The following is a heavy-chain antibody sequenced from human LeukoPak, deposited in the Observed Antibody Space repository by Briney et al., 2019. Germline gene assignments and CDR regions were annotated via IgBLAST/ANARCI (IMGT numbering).Heavy chain of an antibody. Sequence: GASVKVSCKASGYTFTSYYMHWVRQAPRQGLEWMGIINPSGGSTSYAQKFQGRVTMTRDMSTSTVYMELSSLRSEDTAVYYCARDHYSSSSQTDAGIDYWGQGTLVTVSS. J-gene: IGHJ4*02. V-gene: IGHV1-46*01. D-gene: IGHD6-6*01. CDR1: GYTFTSYY. CDR3: ARDHYSSSSQTDAGIDY. CDR2: INPSGGST.